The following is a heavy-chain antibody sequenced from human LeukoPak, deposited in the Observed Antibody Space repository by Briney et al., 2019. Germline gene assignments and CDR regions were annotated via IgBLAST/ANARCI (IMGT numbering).Heavy chain of an antibody. D-gene: IGHD3-10*01. CDR3: ESYQSAGDRPYRDDY. CDR2: VSSSGSSI. V-gene: IGHV3-11*01. J-gene: IGHJ4*02. Sequence: PGGSPRLSCVASGFTLSDDKMSWIRPAPGGGLWWGSYVSSSGSSIYYADSVKGRFTISSDNAKNSLYLQMNSLKGEDTAVYDGESYQSAGDRPYRDDYWGQGTLVTVSS. CDR1: GFTLSDDK.